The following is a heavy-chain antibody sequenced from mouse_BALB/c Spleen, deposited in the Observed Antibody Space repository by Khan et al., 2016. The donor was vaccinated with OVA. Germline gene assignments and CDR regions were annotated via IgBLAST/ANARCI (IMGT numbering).Heavy chain of an antibody. V-gene: IGHV14-3*02. CDR1: GFSIKDTY. J-gene: IGHJ2*01. CDR3: ARINA. Sequence: VQLKESGAELVKPGASVKLSCTATGFSIKDTYMTCVKQRLEQGLEWIGRIDPANGNTKYDPKFQGKATITADTSSNNAYLQLSSLTSEDNAVDYWARINAWGQGTTLTVSS. CDR2: IDPANGNT.